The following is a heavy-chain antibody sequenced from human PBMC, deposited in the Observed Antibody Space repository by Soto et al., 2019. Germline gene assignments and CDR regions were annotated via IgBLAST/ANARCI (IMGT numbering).Heavy chain of an antibody. V-gene: IGHV4-34*01. CDR2: INHSGST. D-gene: IGHD5-12*01. J-gene: IGHJ4*02. CDR1: GGSFSGYY. CDR3: ARGWRGPPWRH. Sequence: QVQLQQWGAGLLKPSETLSLTCAVYGGSFSGYYWSWIRQPPGKGLEWIGEINHSGSTNYNPSLKSRVTISVDTSKNQFSLKLSSVTAADTAVYYCARGWRGPPWRHWGQGTLVTVSS.